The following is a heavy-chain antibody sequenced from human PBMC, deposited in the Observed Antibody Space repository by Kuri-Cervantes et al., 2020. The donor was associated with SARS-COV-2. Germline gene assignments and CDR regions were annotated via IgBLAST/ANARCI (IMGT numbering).Heavy chain of an antibody. D-gene: IGHD3-3*02. CDR1: GGSISSSSCY. CDR3: ARAISSPLEGAQWTDIYFDY. J-gene: IGHJ4*02. V-gene: IGHV4-39*07. Sequence: SETLSLTCTVSGGSISSSSCYWGWIRQPPGKGLEWIGSIYYSGSTYYNPSLKSRVTISVDTSKNQFSLKLSSVTAADTAVYYCARAISSPLEGAQWTDIYFDYWGQGTLVTVSS. CDR2: IYYSGST.